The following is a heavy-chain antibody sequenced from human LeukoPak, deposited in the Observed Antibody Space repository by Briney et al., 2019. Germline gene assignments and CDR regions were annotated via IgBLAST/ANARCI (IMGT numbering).Heavy chain of an antibody. Sequence: SETLSLTCTVSGGSISSYYWSWIRQPPGKGLEWIGYIYYSVSTNYNPSLKSRVTISVDTSKNQFSLKLSSVTAADTAVYYCARAPFYDYVWGSYRSDAFDIWGQGTMVTVSS. CDR1: GGSISSYY. V-gene: IGHV4-59*01. J-gene: IGHJ3*02. CDR2: IYYSVST. D-gene: IGHD3-16*02. CDR3: ARAPFYDYVWGSYRSDAFDI.